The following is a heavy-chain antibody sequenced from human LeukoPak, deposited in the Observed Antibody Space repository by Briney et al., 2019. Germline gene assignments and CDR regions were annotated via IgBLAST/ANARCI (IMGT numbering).Heavy chain of an antibody. J-gene: IGHJ4*02. CDR3: ARGRENYYGGSGYAFGRYFDY. CDR1: GGSLSGYF. CDR2: VNHGGAT. V-gene: IGHV4-34*01. D-gene: IGHD3-22*01. Sequence: PSETLSLTCGVSGGSLSGYFWNWIRQPPGKGLEYIGEVNHGGATIVNPSLQSRVTISKDTSRNQFSLRLSSVTAADTAVYYCARGRENYYGGSGYAFGRYFDYWAQGTLVTVSS.